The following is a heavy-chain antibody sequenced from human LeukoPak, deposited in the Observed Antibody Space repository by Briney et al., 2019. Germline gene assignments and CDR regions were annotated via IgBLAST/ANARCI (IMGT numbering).Heavy chain of an antibody. J-gene: IGHJ4*02. CDR2: IYSNDNT. CDR1: GFTFSSYG. CDR3: ARVGEGAAKD. Sequence: GGSLRLSCAASGFTFSSYGMHWVRQAPGKGLEWVSVIYSNDNTYYADSVKGRFTISRDNSKNTLYLQMNSLRAEDTAVYYCARVGEGAAKDWGQGTLVTVSS. V-gene: IGHV3-53*01. D-gene: IGHD1-26*01.